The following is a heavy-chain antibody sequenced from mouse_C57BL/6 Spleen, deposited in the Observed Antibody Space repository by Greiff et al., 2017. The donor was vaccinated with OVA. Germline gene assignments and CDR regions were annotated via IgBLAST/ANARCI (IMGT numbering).Heavy chain of an antibody. V-gene: IGHV5-17*01. CDR1: GFTFSDYG. CDR2: ISSGSSTI. CDR3: ARDGNYVGDYAMDY. D-gene: IGHD2-1*01. Sequence: EVKLMESGGGLVKPGGSLKLSCAASGFTFSDYGMHWVRQAPEKGLEWVAYISSGSSTIYYADTVKGRFTISRDNAKNTLFLQMTSLRSEDTAMYYCARDGNYVGDYAMDYWGQGTSVTVSS. J-gene: IGHJ4*01.